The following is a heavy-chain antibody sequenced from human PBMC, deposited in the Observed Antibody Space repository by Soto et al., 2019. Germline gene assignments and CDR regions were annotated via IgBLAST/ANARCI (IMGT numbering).Heavy chain of an antibody. Sequence: QVQLQQWGAGLLKPSETLSLTCAVYGGSFSGYYWSWIRQPPGKGLEWIGEINHSGSTNYNPSLKSRVTVSVDRSKDRFSLKLSSVTAADTAVYYCERGGLRLCPYYYYYGMDVWGQGTTVTVSS. CDR2: INHSGST. V-gene: IGHV4-34*01. CDR1: GGSFSGYY. D-gene: IGHD2-2*01. J-gene: IGHJ6*02. CDR3: ERGGLRLCPYYYYYGMDV.